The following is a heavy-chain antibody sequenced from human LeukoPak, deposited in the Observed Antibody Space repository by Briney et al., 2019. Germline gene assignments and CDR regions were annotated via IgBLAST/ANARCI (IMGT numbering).Heavy chain of an antibody. CDR1: GFSFSNYW. V-gene: IGHV3-7*01. J-gene: IGHJ6*02. Sequence: GGSLRLSRAASGFSFSNYWMIWVRQAPGKGLEWVANIKQDGSEKYYVDSVKGRFTISRDNAKNSLYLQMDSLRADDTAVYYCARALGRLQPYYYHYGLDVWGQGTTVTVSS. D-gene: IGHD5-24*01. CDR2: IKQDGSEK. CDR3: ARALGRLQPYYYHYGLDV.